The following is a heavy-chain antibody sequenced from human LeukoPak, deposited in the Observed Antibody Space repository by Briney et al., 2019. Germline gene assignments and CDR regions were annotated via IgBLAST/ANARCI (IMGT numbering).Heavy chain of an antibody. D-gene: IGHD6-6*01. CDR1: GGSISSYY. J-gene: IGHJ4*02. CDR3: ATTARHCSDY. CDR2: IFYSGNT. V-gene: IGHV4-59*06. Sequence: SETLSLTCTVSGGSISSYYWSWIRQPPGKGLEWIGYIFYSGNTYYNPSLKSRLLISIDTSKNQFSLRLSSVTAADTAVYYCATTARHCSDYWGRGTLVTVSS.